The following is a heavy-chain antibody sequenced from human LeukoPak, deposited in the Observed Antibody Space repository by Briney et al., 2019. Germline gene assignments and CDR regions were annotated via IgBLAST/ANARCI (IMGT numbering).Heavy chain of an antibody. V-gene: IGHV4-34*01. CDR2: VDYSGRP. CDR1: GGSFSDYF. Sequence: PSETLSLTCAVYGGSFSDYFWGWIRQPPGKGLEWMGNVDYSGRPHRNPSLMGRVTINADRSRNQFSLNLSSVTAADTAVYFCARLDASLAHLSGSFPDYWGQGALVTVSS. D-gene: IGHD3-10*01. CDR3: ARLDASLAHLSGSFPDY. J-gene: IGHJ4*02.